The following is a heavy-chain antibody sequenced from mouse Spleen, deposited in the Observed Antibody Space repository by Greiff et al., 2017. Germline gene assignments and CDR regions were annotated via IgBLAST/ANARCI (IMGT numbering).Heavy chain of an antibody. CDR2: IDPSDSET. D-gene: IGHD1-1*01. J-gene: IGHJ4*01. Sequence: QVQLQQSGAELVKPGASVKLSCKASGYTFTSYWMHWVKQRPIQGLEWIGNIDPSDSETHYNQKFKDKATLTVDKSSSTAYMQLSSLTSEDSAVYYCARGSSSYAMDYWGQGTSVTVSS. CDR1: GYTFTSYW. V-gene: IGHV1-52*01. CDR3: ARGSSSYAMDY.